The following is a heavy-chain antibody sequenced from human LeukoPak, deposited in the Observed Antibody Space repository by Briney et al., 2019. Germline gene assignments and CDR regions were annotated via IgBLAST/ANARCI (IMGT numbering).Heavy chain of an antibody. V-gene: IGHV3-7*01. CDR1: GFTFSNYW. CDR3: ARDSEKSSRFAFDI. CDR2: INLVGSED. Sequence: QPRGSLRLSCAASGFTFSNYWIAWVGPAPRKGLEWVANINLVGSEDHYVDSLTGRGTTFRGDAKNSLYLQVNTLRAEDTAVYYCARDSEKSSRFAFDIWGERKVVTVSS. J-gene: IGHJ3*02. D-gene: IGHD6-13*01.